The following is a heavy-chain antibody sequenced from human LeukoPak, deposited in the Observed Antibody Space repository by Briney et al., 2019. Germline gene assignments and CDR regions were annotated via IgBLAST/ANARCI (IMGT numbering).Heavy chain of an antibody. CDR3: ARWIYDSSGYYYPAFDY. Sequence: KVGESLKISCKGSGYSFTSYWIGWVRQMPGKGLEWVGIIYPGDSDTRYSPSFQGQVTISADKSISTAYLQWSSLKASDTAMHYCARWIYDSSGYYYPAFDYWGQGTLVTVSS. D-gene: IGHD3-22*01. CDR2: IYPGDSDT. V-gene: IGHV5-51*01. CDR1: GYSFTSYW. J-gene: IGHJ4*02.